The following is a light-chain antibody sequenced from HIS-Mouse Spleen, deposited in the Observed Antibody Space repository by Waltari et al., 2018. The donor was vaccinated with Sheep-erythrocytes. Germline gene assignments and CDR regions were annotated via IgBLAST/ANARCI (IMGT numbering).Light chain of an antibody. CDR2: QDS. CDR3: QAWDSSTVV. CDR1: KLGDKY. V-gene: IGLV3-1*01. Sequence: SYELTQPPSVSVSPGQTASITCSGDKLGDKYACWYQQKPGQSPVLVIYQDSKRPSGIPVRCSGSNAGNTATLTISGTQAMDEADYYCQAWDSSTVVFGGGTKLTVL. J-gene: IGLJ2*01.